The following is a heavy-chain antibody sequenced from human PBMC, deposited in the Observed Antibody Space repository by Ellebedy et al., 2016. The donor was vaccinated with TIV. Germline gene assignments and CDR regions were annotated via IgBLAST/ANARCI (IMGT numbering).Heavy chain of an antibody. CDR1: GFTFSSFA. Sequence: GGSLRLSCAASGFTFSSFAMHWVRKAPGKGLEWLSVISGAGDNTYNADSVKGRFTITRDNSKNTLFLQMKRLRAEDTAVYYCAKGSSSGFNYDRVGFQYWGQGTLVTVSS. J-gene: IGHJ4*02. CDR2: ISGAGDNT. CDR3: AKGSSSGFNYDRVGFQY. D-gene: IGHD3-22*01. V-gene: IGHV3-23*01.